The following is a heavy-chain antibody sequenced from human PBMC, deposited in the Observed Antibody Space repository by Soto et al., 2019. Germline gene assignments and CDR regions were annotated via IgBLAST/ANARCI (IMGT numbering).Heavy chain of an antibody. CDR1: GGSISSYY. Sequence: SETLSLTCTVSGGSISSYYWSWIRQPPGKGLEWIGYIYYSGSTNYNPSLKSRVTISVDTSKNQFSLKLSSVTAADTAVYYCARTAWFGELNYYYYYMDVWGKGTTVTVSS. CDR2: IYYSGST. J-gene: IGHJ6*03. V-gene: IGHV4-59*01. CDR3: ARTAWFGELNYYYYYMDV. D-gene: IGHD3-10*01.